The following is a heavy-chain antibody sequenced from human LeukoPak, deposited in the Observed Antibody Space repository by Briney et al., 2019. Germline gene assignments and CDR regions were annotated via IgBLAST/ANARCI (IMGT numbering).Heavy chain of an antibody. V-gene: IGHV1-3*01. D-gene: IGHD2-2*01. J-gene: IGHJ4*02. Sequence: ASVKVSCKASGYTFTSYAMHWVRQAPGQRLEWMGWINAGNGNTKYSQKFQGRVTITRDTSASTAYMELSSLRSEDTAVCYCARATWSSSADLDYWGQGTLVTVSS. CDR1: GYTFTSYA. CDR2: INAGNGNT. CDR3: ARATWSSSADLDY.